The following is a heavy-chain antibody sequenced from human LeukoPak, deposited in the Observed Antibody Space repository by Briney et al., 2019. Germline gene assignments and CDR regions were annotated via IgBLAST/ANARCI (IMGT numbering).Heavy chain of an antibody. D-gene: IGHD6-6*01. J-gene: IGHJ4*02. CDR3: ASTSPELGFDY. CDR2: ISGSGGST. CDR1: GFTFSSYA. Sequence: GGSLRLSCAASGFTFSSYAMSWARQAPGKGLEWVSAISGSGGSTYYADSVKGRFTISIDNSKNTLYLQMNSLRAEDTAVYYCASTSPELGFDYWGQGPLVPVSS. V-gene: IGHV3-23*01.